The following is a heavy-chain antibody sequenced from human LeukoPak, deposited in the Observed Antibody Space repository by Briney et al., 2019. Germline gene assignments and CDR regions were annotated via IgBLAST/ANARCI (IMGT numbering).Heavy chain of an antibody. CDR2: INPNSGGT. Sequence: GASVKVSCKTSGYSFTDYYMHWVRQAPGQGLEWMGWINPNSGGTSSAQKFQGRVTMTRDTSITTVYMEMSWLTSGDTAIYYCARADRLRGGPYLIGPWGQGTLVTVSS. CDR1: GYSFTDYY. D-gene: IGHD2-21*01. J-gene: IGHJ5*02. V-gene: IGHV1-2*02. CDR3: ARADRLRGGPYLIGP.